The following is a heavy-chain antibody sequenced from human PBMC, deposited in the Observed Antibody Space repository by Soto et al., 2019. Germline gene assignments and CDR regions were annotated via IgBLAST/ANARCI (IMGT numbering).Heavy chain of an antibody. Sequence: ASVKVSCKASGYTFTSYYMHWVRQAPGQGLEWMGIINPSGGSTSYAQKFQGRVTITADESTSTAYMELSSLRSEDTAVYYCARTFTIFGVAHYYGMDVWGQGTTVTVSS. CDR3: ARTFTIFGVAHYYGMDV. CDR1: GYTFTSYY. D-gene: IGHD3-3*01. J-gene: IGHJ6*02. CDR2: INPSGGST. V-gene: IGHV1-46*01.